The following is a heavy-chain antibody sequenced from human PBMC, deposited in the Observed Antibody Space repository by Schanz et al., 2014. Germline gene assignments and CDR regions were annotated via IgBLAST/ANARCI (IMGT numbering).Heavy chain of an antibody. CDR1: GFTFSSYA. CDR3: AKGRFGELSAFDI. D-gene: IGHD3-10*01. V-gene: IGHV3-23*01. J-gene: IGHJ3*02. Sequence: EVQLLESGGGLVQPGGSLRLSCAASGFTFSSYAMNWVRQAPGKGLEWVSAISGSGGSTYYADSVKGRFTISRDNSKNTLYLQMNSLRAEDTAVYYCAKGRFGELSAFDIWGRGTMVTVSS. CDR2: ISGSGGST.